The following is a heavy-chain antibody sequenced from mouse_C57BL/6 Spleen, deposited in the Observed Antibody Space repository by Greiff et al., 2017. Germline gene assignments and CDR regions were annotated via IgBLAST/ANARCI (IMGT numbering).Heavy chain of an antibody. Sequence: QVQLKQSGPGLVQPSQSLSITCTVSGFSLTSYGVHWVRQSPGKGLEWLGVIWRGGSTDYNAAFMSRLSITKDNAKSQVFFKMNSLQADDTAIYYCDKTINWERDYYAMDYWGQGASVTVSS. CDR3: DKTINWERDYYAMDY. J-gene: IGHJ4*01. CDR2: IWRGGST. D-gene: IGHD4-1*01. CDR1: GFSLTSYG. V-gene: IGHV2-5*01.